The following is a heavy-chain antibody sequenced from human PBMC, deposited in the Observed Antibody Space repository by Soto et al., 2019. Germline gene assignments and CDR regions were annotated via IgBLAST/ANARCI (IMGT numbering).Heavy chain of an antibody. Sequence: QVQLQQWGAGLLKPSETLSLTCAVYGGSVSSRSNYYWSWIRQPPGKGLEWIGEMSHSGGTHFNPYLKSRVTISVDTSKNQFSLKMSSVTAADTALYYCARVERGTATTVVDAFDIWGPGTMVTDSS. D-gene: IGHD1-1*01. CDR2: MSHSGGT. V-gene: IGHV4-34*01. CDR3: ARVERGTATTVVDAFDI. J-gene: IGHJ3*02. CDR1: GGSVSSRSNYY.